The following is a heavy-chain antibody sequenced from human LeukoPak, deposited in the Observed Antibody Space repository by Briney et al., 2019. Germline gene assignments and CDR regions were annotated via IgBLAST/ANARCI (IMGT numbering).Heavy chain of an antibody. CDR1: GGSISSGGYY. J-gene: IGHJ5*02. D-gene: IGHD2-2*01. Sequence: SETLSLTCTVSGGSISSGGYYWSWIRQPPGKGLEWIVYICHSGSTYYNPSLKSRVTISVDRSKNQFSLKLSSVTAADTAVYYCARDHEYCSSTSCSSGWFDPWGQGTLVTVSS. CDR3: ARDHEYCSSTSCSSGWFDP. V-gene: IGHV4-30-2*01. CDR2: ICHSGST.